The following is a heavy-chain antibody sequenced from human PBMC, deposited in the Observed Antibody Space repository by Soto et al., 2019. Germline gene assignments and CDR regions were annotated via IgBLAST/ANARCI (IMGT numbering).Heavy chain of an antibody. CDR2: IYNSGST. Sequence: QVQLQESGPGLVKPSETLSLTCTVSGGSINSYYWSWIRQPPGKGLEWIGYIYNSGSTNYNPSLKRRITISADTSKNQFSLKLSSVTAADTAVYYCARHISSGTNIAAIRSFDPWGQGTLVTVSS. J-gene: IGHJ5*02. CDR3: ARHISSGTNIAAIRSFDP. CDR1: GGSINSYY. D-gene: IGHD1-7*01. V-gene: IGHV4-59*08.